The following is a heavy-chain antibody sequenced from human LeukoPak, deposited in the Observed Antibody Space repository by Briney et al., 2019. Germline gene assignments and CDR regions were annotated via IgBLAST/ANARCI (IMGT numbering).Heavy chain of an antibody. D-gene: IGHD4-17*01. V-gene: IGHV1-18*01. CDR2: IGAFNGNT. CDR3: ARDCRTVTLKKGDAFDI. Sequence: ASVKVSCKASGYTFASYGISWVRQSPGQGLEWMGWIGAFNGNTNYAQKVQGRVSMTTDTSTNTAYMELTSLRSDDTAVYYCARDCRTVTLKKGDAFDIWGQGTMVTVSS. J-gene: IGHJ3*02. CDR1: GYTFASYG.